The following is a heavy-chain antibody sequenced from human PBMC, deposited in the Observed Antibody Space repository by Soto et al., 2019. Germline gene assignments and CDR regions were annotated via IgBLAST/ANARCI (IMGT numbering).Heavy chain of an antibody. CDR3: AVIPYPYYYYGMDV. CDR2: ITGSGSTI. J-gene: IGHJ6*02. D-gene: IGHD3-16*01. CDR1: RFTFSDYY. V-gene: IGHV3-11*01. Sequence: GGSLRLSCTASRFTFSDYYMNWIRQAPGKGLEWVSYITGSGSTIYYADSVKGRFTISRDNAKNSLYLQMNSLRAEDTAVYYCAVIPYPYYYYGMDVWGQGTTVTAP.